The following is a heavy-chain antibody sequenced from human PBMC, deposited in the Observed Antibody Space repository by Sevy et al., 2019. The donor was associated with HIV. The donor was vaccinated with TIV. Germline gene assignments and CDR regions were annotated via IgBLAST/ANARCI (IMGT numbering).Heavy chain of an antibody. CDR1: GFTFSTYW. Sequence: GGSLRLSCAASGFTFSTYWMGWVRQAAGKGLELVANVKQDESDKYYVDSVKGRFTISRDNAKNSLYLQMNSLRAEDTAVYYCVRDGGQGVQKVTSLDYWGQGILVTVSS. CDR2: VKQDESDK. V-gene: IGHV3-7*01. D-gene: IGHD1-1*01. J-gene: IGHJ4*02. CDR3: VRDGGQGVQKVTSLDY.